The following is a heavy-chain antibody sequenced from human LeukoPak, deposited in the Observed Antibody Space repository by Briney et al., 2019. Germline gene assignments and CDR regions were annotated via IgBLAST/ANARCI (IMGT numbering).Heavy chain of an antibody. D-gene: IGHD6-6*01. CDR1: GYTFTTYA. Sequence: ASVKVSCYASGYTFTTYAMNWVRQAPGQGLEWMGWIKINTGNPTYAQGFTGRFVFSLDTSVSTAYLQISSLKAEDTAVYYCARAGRPLYYYYYYMDVWGKGTTVTVSS. CDR3: ARAGRPLYYYYYYMDV. V-gene: IGHV7-4-1*02. CDR2: IKINTGNP. J-gene: IGHJ6*03.